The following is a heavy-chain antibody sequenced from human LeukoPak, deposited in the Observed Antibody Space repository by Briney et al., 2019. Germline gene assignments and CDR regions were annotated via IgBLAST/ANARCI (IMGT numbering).Heavy chain of an antibody. CDR3: ARDRGRGYYGSGSYGLDY. V-gene: IGHV1-2*02. D-gene: IGHD3-10*01. CDR1: GYTFTGFY. Sequence: ASVKVSCKASGYTFTGFYMHWVRQAPGQGLEWMGWINPNSGGTNFAQKFQGRVTMTRDTSISTAYMELSRLRSDDTAVYYCARDRGRGYYGSGSYGLDYWGQGTLVTVSS. CDR2: INPNSGGT. J-gene: IGHJ4*02.